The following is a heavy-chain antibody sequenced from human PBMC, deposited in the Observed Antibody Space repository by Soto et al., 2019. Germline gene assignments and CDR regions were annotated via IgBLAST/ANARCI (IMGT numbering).Heavy chain of an antibody. CDR3: VKERYAQLWLEDYGMDV. CDR1: GFTFSSYG. D-gene: IGHD5-18*01. V-gene: IGHV3-30*18. CDR2: ISYDGTDK. J-gene: IGHJ6*02. Sequence: XESLRLSVAASGFTFSSYGIHWVRQAPGKGLEWVALISYDGTDKYYADSVKGRFTISRDNSKNTLYLQMSSLGPEDTAVYYCVKERYAQLWLEDYGMDVWGQGTTVTVSS.